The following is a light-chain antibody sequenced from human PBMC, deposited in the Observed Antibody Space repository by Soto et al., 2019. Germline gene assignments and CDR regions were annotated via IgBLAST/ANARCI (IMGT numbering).Light chain of an antibody. J-gene: IGLJ1*01. CDR1: SSDIGGYNS. Sequence: QSALTQSPSASGSPGQPVTISCTGTSSDIGGYNSVSWYQQHPGKAPKVMIYDVTKRPSGVPDRFSGSKSGNTASLTVSALQAEDEADYYCSSYTDRKNLVFGTGTKVTVL. CDR3: SSYTDRKNLV. CDR2: DVT. V-gene: IGLV2-8*01.